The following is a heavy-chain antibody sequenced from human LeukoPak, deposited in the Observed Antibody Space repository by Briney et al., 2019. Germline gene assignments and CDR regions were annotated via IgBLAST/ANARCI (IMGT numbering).Heavy chain of an antibody. CDR2: ISSDGSST. Sequence: PGGSLRLSCAASGFTFSNYWMHWVRQAPGKGLVWVSRISSDGSSTSYADSVKGRFTISRDNAKNSLYLQMNSLRAEDTAVYYCARGGSWPYYYYMDVWGKGTTVTISS. J-gene: IGHJ6*03. CDR3: ARGGSWPYYYYMDV. V-gene: IGHV3-74*01. D-gene: IGHD6-13*01. CDR1: GFTFSNYW.